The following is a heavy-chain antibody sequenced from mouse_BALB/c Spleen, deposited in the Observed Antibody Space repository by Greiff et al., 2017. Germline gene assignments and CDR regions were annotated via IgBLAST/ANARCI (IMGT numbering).Heavy chain of an antibody. V-gene: IGHV5-9-3*01. CDR1: GFTFSSYA. CDR3: ARPDYGSSYFDY. J-gene: IGHJ2*01. Sequence: EVQGVESGGGLVKPGGSLKLSCAASGFTFSSYAMSWVRQTPEKRLEWVATISSGGSYTYYPDSVKGRFTISRDNAKNTLYLQMSSLRSEDTAMYYCARPDYGSSYFDYWGQGTTLTVSA. CDR2: ISSGGSYT. D-gene: IGHD1-1*01.